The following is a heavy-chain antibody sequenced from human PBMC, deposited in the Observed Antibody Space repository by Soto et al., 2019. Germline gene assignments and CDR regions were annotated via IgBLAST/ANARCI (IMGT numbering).Heavy chain of an antibody. CDR1: GCSISGYY. CDR2: TYNTGST. D-gene: IGHD6-19*01. V-gene: IGHV4-59*08. Sequence: SEDLRLSCYCSGCSISGYYWSWLRKPPGKGLDWIGYTYNTGSTTYNPSLRSRVTMSMDTSQEQFSLKLSSVTATDTAVYYCARHVNLPLAGTGFHSSGRGTLLTVS. CDR3: ARHVNLPLAGTGFHS. J-gene: IGHJ4*02.